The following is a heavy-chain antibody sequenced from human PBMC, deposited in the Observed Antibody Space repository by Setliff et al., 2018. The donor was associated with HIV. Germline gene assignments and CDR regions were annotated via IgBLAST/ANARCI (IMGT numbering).Heavy chain of an antibody. CDR3: AREQYHFVVDYYYYYGMDV. CDR2: IYYSGST. J-gene: IGHJ6*02. CDR1: GGSISSSSYY. V-gene: IGHV4-39*02. D-gene: IGHD2-15*01. Sequence: PSETLSLTCTVSGGSISSSSYYWGWIRQPPGKGLEWIGSIYYSGSTYYNPSLKTRVTISVDTSKNQFSLKLSSVTAADTAIYYCAREQYHFVVDYYYYYGMDVWGQGNTVTVSS.